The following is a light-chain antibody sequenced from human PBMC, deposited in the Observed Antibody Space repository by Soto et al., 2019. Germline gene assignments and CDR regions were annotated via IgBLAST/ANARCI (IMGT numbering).Light chain of an antibody. CDR2: AAS. CDR3: LQHNSYPQT. V-gene: IGKV1-17*01. Sequence: DIQMTQSPSSLSASVGDRVTITCRAXXXXXXXLGWYQQKPGKAPKRLIYAASSLQSGVPSRFSGSGSGTEFTLTISSXQPEDFATYYCLQHNSYPQTFGQGTKVEIK. CDR1: XXXXXX. J-gene: IGKJ1*01.